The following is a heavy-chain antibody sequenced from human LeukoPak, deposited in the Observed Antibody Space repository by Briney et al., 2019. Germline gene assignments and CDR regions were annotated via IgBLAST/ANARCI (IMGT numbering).Heavy chain of an antibody. V-gene: IGHV3-7*01. CDR2: IQQHGSET. Sequence: GGSLRLSCEGSGFTFSNYWMSWVRQAPGKGLEWVANIQQHGSETYYGDSVKGRFTISRDNAKNSLYLQMNSLRAEDTAVYYCARDINWDYWGQGTLVTVSS. D-gene: IGHD1-20*01. J-gene: IGHJ4*02. CDR1: GFTFSNYW. CDR3: ARDINWDY.